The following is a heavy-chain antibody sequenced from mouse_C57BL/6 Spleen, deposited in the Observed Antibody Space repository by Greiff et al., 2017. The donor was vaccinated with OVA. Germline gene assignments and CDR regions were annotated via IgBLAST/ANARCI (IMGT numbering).Heavy chain of an antibody. D-gene: IGHD2-4*01. CDR1: GFTFSDYG. J-gene: IGHJ4*01. Sequence: VQLVESGGGLVKPGGSLKLSCAASGFTFSDYGMHWVRQAPEKGLEWVAYISSGSSTIYYADTVKGRFTISRDNAKNTLFLQMTSLRSEDTAMYYCARYDYDTYYAMDYWGQGTSVTVSS. CDR2: ISSGSSTI. V-gene: IGHV5-17*01. CDR3: ARYDYDTYYAMDY.